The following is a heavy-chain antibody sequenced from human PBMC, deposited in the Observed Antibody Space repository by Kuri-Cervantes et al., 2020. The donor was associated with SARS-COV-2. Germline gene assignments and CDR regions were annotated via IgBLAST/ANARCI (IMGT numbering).Heavy chain of an antibody. J-gene: IGHJ4*02. V-gene: IGHV5-51*01. CDR2: IYPGDSDT. CDR1: GYSFTSYW. CDR3: ARGYCSGGSCYSEDYFDY. D-gene: IGHD2-15*01. Sequence: GGSLRLSCKGSGYSFTSYWIGWVRQVPGKGLEWMGIIYPGDSDTRYSPSFQGQVTISADKSISTAYLQWSSLKASDTAMYYCARGYCSGGSCYSEDYFDYWGQGTLVTVSS.